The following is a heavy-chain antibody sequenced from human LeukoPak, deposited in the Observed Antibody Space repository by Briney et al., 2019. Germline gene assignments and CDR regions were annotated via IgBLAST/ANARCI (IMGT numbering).Heavy chain of an antibody. D-gene: IGHD3-10*01. CDR2: INWNGGST. Sequence: GGSLRLSCAASGFTFHNYGMSWVRQGPGKGLEWVSGINWNGGSTGYADSVKGRFTISRDNAKNSLYLQMNSLRAEDTALYYCARRIYGSGTPYDYYYYMDVWGKGTTVTVSS. V-gene: IGHV3-20*04. CDR1: GFTFHNYG. CDR3: ARRIYGSGTPYDYYYYMDV. J-gene: IGHJ6*03.